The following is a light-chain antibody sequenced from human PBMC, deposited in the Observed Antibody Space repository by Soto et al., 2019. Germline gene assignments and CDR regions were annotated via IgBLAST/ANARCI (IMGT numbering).Light chain of an antibody. J-gene: IGLJ2*01. V-gene: IGLV1-44*01. CDR1: SSNIGTNT. CDR2: SND. CDR3: ATWDDSLNGVV. Sequence: QSVLTQPPSASGTPGQRVSISCSGGSSNIGTNTVNWYQHLPGTAPKLLIFSNDERPSGVPDRFSGSKSGTSASLAISGLQFDDEADYYCATWDDSLNGVVFGAGTNVTVL.